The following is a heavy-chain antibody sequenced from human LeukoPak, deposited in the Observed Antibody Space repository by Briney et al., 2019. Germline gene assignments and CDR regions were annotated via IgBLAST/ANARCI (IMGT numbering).Heavy chain of an antibody. CDR2: ISGNSGSI. Sequence: QSGRSLRLSCAASGFTFDDYAMHWVRQAPGKGLEWVSGISGNSGSIGYADSVKGRFTISRDNAKNSLYLQMNSLRAEDTALYYCARVYYDFWSGSTYYMDVWGKGTTVTVSS. D-gene: IGHD3-3*01. J-gene: IGHJ6*03. CDR3: ARVYYDFWSGSTYYMDV. CDR1: GFTFDDYA. V-gene: IGHV3-9*01.